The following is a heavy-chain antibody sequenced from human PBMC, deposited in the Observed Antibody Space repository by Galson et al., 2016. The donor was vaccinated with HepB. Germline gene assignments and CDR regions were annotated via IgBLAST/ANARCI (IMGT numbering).Heavy chain of an antibody. J-gene: IGHJ5*02. CDR3: ARDLHSGGLPWSGIDP. D-gene: IGHD3-10*01. V-gene: IGHV4-59*01. CDR2: ISYNGIP. Sequence: SETLSLTCSVSGGSISSFYWSWIRQPPGKGLEWIGYISYNGIPKYNPSLKSRVTISVDTSRKLVSLRLTSVTAADPAVYYCARDLHSGGLPWSGIDPWGQGTLGTVSS. CDR1: GGSISSFY.